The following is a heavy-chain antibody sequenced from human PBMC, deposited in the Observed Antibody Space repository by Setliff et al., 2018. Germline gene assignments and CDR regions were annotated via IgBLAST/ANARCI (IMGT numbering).Heavy chain of an antibody. CDR2: IDPSGNT. D-gene: IGHD1-26*01. J-gene: IGHJ5*01. V-gene: IGHV4-61*09. Sequence: SETLSLTCTVSGGSISSGSNYWSWIRQPAGRGLEWVGHIDPSGNTNYHPSLKSRVTISGDTSKNQFSLKLTSVTAADTAIYYCASRRTGPGGWFDYWGQGTLVTVSS. CDR1: GGSISSGSNY. CDR3: ASRRTGPGGWFDY.